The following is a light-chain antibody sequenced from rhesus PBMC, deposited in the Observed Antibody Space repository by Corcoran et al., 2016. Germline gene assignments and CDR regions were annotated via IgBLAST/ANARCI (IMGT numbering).Light chain of an antibody. CDR1: QSVGSY. CDR3: QQESNWKFT. Sequence: EIVLTQSPATLALSPGERATLSCRASQSVGSYLAWYQQKPGQAPRLLIYAASSRATGIPDRFSGSGSGTDFTLTISSLEPEDVGVYYCQQESNWKFTFGPGTKLDIK. J-gene: IGKJ3*01. V-gene: IGKV3-35*01. CDR2: AAS.